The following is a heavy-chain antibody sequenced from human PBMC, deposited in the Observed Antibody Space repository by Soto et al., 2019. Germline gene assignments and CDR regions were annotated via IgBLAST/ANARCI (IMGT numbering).Heavy chain of an antibody. Sequence: EVQLLESGGNLVQPGGSLRLSCAASGFSFSTYALTWVRQVPGKGLEWVSGISASGATTYYADSVKGRFTISRDNSKNTMFLHMTSLRAEDTALYYCAKWTDTVVEAALAGGAFDIWGQGTTVTVSS. D-gene: IGHD2-2*01. V-gene: IGHV3-23*01. CDR3: AKWTDTVVEAALAGGAFDI. CDR1: GFSFSTYA. CDR2: ISASGATT. J-gene: IGHJ3*02.